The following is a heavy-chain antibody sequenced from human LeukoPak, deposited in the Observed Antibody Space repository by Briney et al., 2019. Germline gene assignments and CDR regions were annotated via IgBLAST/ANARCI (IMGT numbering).Heavy chain of an antibody. J-gene: IGHJ4*02. CDR1: GFTFSDYY. CDR2: ISSSGSTI. Sequence: GGSLRLSCAASGFTFSDYYMSWIRQAPGKGLEWVSYISSSGSTIYYADSVKGRFTISRDNAKNSLYPQMNSLRAEDTAVYYCARGAETYYYDSSGYWDYWGQGTLVTVSS. D-gene: IGHD3-22*01. V-gene: IGHV3-11*04. CDR3: ARGAETYYYDSSGYWDY.